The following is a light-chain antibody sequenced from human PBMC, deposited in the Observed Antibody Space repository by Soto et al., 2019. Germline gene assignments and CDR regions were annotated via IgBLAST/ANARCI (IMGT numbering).Light chain of an antibody. CDR1: NIGSKR. V-gene: IGLV3-21*04. Sequence: SYELTQPPSVSVAPGKTARITCGGNNIGSKRVHWYQQKPGQAPILVMYHDTDRPSGIPERFSGSDSGNTATLTISRVEAGDEADYYCQVWHSSSDHVVFGGGTKVTVL. J-gene: IGLJ2*01. CDR3: QVWHSSSDHVV. CDR2: HDT.